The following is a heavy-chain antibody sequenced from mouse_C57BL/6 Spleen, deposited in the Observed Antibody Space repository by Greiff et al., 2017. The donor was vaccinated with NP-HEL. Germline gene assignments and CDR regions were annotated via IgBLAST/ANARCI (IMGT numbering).Heavy chain of an antibody. CDR2: ISDGGSYT. CDR3: ARVLPQLESYFDY. CDR1: GFTFSSYA. D-gene: IGHD4-1*02. J-gene: IGHJ2*01. V-gene: IGHV5-4*03. Sequence: EVKLMESGGGLVKPGGSLKLSCAASGFTFSSYAMSWVRQTPEKRLEWVATISDGGSYTYYPDNVKGRFTISRDNAKNNLYLQMSHLKSEDTAMYYCARVLPQLESYFDYWGQGTTLTVSS.